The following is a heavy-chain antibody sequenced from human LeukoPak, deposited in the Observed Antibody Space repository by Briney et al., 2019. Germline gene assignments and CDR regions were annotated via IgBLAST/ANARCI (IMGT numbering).Heavy chain of an antibody. CDR1: GFTFGDYA. CDR3: TRVWYYDFWSGYMDV. J-gene: IGHJ6*03. D-gene: IGHD3-3*01. Sequence: GGSLRLSCTASGFTFGDYAMSWVRQAPGKGLEWVGFIRSKAYGGTTEYAASVKGRFTISRDDSKSIAYLQMNSLKTEDTAVYYCTRVWYYDFWSGYMDVWGKGTTVTVSS. CDR2: IRSKAYGGTT. V-gene: IGHV3-49*04.